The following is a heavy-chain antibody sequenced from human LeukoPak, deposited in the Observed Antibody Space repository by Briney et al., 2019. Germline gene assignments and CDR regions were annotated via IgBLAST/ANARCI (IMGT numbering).Heavy chain of an antibody. V-gene: IGHV3-21*01. J-gene: IGHJ4*02. CDR1: GFTFTDYA. CDR3: ARWPAWDYVWGSYDY. D-gene: IGHD3-16*01. Sequence: KAGGSLRLSCAASGFTFTDYAMSWVRQAPGKGLEWVSSISSSSSYIYYADSVKGRFTISRDNAKNSLYLQMNSLRAEDTAVYYCARWPAWDYVWGSYDYWGQGTLVTVSS. CDR2: ISSSSSYI.